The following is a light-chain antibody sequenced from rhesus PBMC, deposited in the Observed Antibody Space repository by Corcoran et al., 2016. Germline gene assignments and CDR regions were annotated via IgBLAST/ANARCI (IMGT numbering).Light chain of an antibody. V-gene: IGKV1-32*02. Sequence: DIQMSQSPSSLSASVGDRVTITCRASQDISRYVNWYQQKPGKAPKLLIFYTDSLPSGVPSRFSGTGSETDFTLTLSGLQPEDAATYYCQQGNSYPLTFGGGTQVELK. J-gene: IGKJ4*01. CDR3: QQGNSYPLT. CDR1: QDISRY. CDR2: YTD.